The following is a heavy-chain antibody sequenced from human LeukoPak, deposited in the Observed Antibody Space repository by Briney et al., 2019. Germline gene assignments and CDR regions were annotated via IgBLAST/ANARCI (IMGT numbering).Heavy chain of an antibody. Sequence: PGRPLRLSCAASGFTFSSYAMHWVRQAPGKGLEWVAVISYDGSNKYYADSVKGRFTISRDNSKNTLYLQMNSLRAEDTAVYYCARGYCSSTSCYGDYMDVWGKGTTVIVSS. J-gene: IGHJ6*03. CDR2: ISYDGSNK. CDR3: ARGYCSSTSCYGDYMDV. CDR1: GFTFSSYA. V-gene: IGHV3-30-3*01. D-gene: IGHD2-2*01.